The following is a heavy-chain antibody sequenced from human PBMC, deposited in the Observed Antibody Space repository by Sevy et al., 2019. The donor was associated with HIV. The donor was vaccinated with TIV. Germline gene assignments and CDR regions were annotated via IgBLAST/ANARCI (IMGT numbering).Heavy chain of an antibody. D-gene: IGHD2-8*01. Sequence: GGSLRLSCAASGFAFYDYSMSWIRQAPGKGLEWVATLSFGWGKINYAASVKGRFTISRENSKNSFYLQMDNLRVEDTALYYCAREGCTRPHDYWGQGTRVTVSS. CDR3: AREGCTRPHDY. V-gene: IGHV3-23*01. CDR2: LSFGWGKI. J-gene: IGHJ4*02. CDR1: GFAFYDYS.